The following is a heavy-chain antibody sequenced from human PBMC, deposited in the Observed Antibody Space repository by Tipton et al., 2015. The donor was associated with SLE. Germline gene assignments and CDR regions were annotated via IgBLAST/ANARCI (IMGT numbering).Heavy chain of an antibody. Sequence: TLSLTCTVSGGSISSGGYYWSWIRQHPGKGLEWIGYIYYSGSTYYNPSLKSRVTISVDTSKNQFSLKLSSVTAADTAVYYCARGRDRDREDAFDIWGQGTMVTVSS. D-gene: IGHD5-24*01. V-gene: IGHV4-31*03. CDR2: IYYSGST. CDR1: GGSISSGGYY. J-gene: IGHJ3*02. CDR3: ARGRDRDREDAFDI.